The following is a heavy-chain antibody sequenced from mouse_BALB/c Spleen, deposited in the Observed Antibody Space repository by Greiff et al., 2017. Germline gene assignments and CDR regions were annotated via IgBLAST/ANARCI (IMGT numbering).Heavy chain of an antibody. CDR2: IDPETGGT. Sequence: QVQLQQSGAELVRPGASVTLSCKASGYTFTDYEMHWVKQTPVHGLEWIGAIDPETGGTAYNQKFKGKATLTADKSSSTAYMELRSLTSEDSAVYYCTRDYDGSSRYFDVWGAGTTVTVSA. D-gene: IGHD1-1*01. CDR3: TRDYDGSSRYFDV. CDR1: GYTFTDYE. J-gene: IGHJ1*01. V-gene: IGHV1-15*01.